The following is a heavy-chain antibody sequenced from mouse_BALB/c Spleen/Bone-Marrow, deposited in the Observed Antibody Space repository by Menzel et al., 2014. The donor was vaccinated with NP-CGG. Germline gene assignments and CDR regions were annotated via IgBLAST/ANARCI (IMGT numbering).Heavy chain of an antibody. D-gene: IGHD1-1*01. CDR2: ISRGSSTI. V-gene: IGHV5-17*02. CDR3: ARSGITTGSYWYFDI. Sequence: EVKLVESGGGLVQPGGSRKLSCAASGFTFSGFGMHWVRQAPEKGLECVAYISRGSSTIYYADTVKGRFTISRDNPKNTLFLQMTSLRSEDTAMYYCARSGITTGSYWYFDIWGAGTTVTVSS. CDR1: GFTFSGFG. J-gene: IGHJ1*01.